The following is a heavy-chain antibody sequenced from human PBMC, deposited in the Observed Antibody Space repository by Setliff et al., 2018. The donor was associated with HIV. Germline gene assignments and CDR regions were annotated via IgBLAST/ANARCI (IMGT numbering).Heavy chain of an antibody. CDR1: GGTFSTYV. J-gene: IGHJ6*03. Sequence: ASVKVSCKTSGGTFSTYVISWVRQAPGQGLEWMGGMNPDSRNTGYAQRFEGRVTLTWDTSISTAYLELNHLKSDDTAVYYCARARTDYYDRRRRSHYYIDVWARGATVTVSS. D-gene: IGHD3-22*01. V-gene: IGHV1-8*02. CDR3: ARARTDYYDRRRRSHYYIDV. CDR2: MNPDSRNT.